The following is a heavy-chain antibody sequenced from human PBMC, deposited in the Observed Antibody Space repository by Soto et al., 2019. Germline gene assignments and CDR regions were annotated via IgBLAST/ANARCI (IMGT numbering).Heavy chain of an antibody. Sequence: QLQLQESGPGLVKPSETLSLTCSVSGGSISSSSYFWGWIRQPPGKGLEWIGSIYYSGSTYYNPSLKRRVTVSVDTSKNQFSLKLSYVTAADTAVYYCTRHPSDFWFDPWCQGTLVTVSS. CDR2: IYYSGST. V-gene: IGHV4-39*01. CDR1: GGSISSSSYF. CDR3: TRHPSDFWFDP. D-gene: IGHD2-21*02. J-gene: IGHJ5*02.